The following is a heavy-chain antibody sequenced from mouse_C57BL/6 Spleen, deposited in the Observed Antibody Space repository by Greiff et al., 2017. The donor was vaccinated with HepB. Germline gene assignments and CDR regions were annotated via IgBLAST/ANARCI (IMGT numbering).Heavy chain of an antibody. CDR2: ISYDGSN. D-gene: IGHD1-1*01. CDR3: ARSDYYGSSYYFDY. J-gene: IGHJ2*01. CDR1: GYSITSGYY. V-gene: IGHV3-6*01. Sequence: VQLKQSGPGLVKPSQSLSLTCSVTGYSITSGYYWNWIRQFPGNKLEWMGYISYDGSNNYNPSLKNRISITRDTSKNQFFLKLNSVTTEDTATYYCARSDYYGSSYYFDYWGQGTTLTVSS.